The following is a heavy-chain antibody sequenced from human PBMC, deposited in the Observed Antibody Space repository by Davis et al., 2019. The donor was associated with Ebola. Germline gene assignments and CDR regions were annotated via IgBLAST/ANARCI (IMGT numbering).Heavy chain of an antibody. CDR2: ISYDGSNK. V-gene: IGHV3-30*18. D-gene: IGHD3-9*01. CDR3: AKGELVITRGYFDY. CDR1: GFTFSSYG. Sequence: PGESLKISCAASGFTFSSYGMHWVRQAPGKGLEWVAVISYDGSNKYYADSVKGRFTISRDNSKNTLFLQMSSLRSEDTAIYYCAKGELVITRGYFDYWGQGVLVTVSS. J-gene: IGHJ4*02.